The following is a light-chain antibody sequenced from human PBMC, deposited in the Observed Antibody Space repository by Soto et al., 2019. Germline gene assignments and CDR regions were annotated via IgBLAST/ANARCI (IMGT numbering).Light chain of an antibody. CDR1: QSVLYSSNNKNY. J-gene: IGKJ1*01. V-gene: IGKV4-1*01. CDR2: WAS. Sequence: DSLMTPSAVSLAVSLNNSSTINCKSSQSVLYSSNNKNYLAWYQQKPGQPPKALIYWASTRESGVPDRFSGSGSGTDFTLTISSLQAEDVAVYYCQQYYTTPWTFGQGTKVDIK. CDR3: QQYYTTPWT.